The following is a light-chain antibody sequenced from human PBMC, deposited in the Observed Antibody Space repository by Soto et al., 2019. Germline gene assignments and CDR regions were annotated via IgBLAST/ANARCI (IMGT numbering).Light chain of an antibody. CDR2: DAS. J-gene: IGKJ4*01. V-gene: IGKV3-11*01. CDR3: QQRSNWPLT. Sequence: EIVLTQSPATLSLSPGERATLSCRASQSVSSYLAWYQQNPGQAPRLLIYDASNRATGIPARFSGSVSGTDFTLTISSLEPEDFAVYYCQQRSNWPLTFGGVTKVEIK. CDR1: QSVSSY.